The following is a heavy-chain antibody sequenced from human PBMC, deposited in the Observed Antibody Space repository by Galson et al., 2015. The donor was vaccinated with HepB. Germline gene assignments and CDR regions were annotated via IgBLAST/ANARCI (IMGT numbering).Heavy chain of an antibody. Sequence: SLRLSCAASGFTFSCYSMNWVRQAPGKGLEWVSYISSSSSTIYYADSVKGRFTISRDNANNSLFLQMNSLRDEDTAVYYCARDSIFGVGLPFFDYWGQGTLVTVSS. J-gene: IGHJ4*02. CDR3: ARDSIFGVGLPFFDY. CDR1: GFTFSCYS. V-gene: IGHV3-48*02. CDR2: ISSSSSTI. D-gene: IGHD3-3*01.